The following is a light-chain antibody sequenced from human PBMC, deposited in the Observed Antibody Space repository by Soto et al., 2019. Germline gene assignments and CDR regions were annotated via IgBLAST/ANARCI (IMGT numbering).Light chain of an antibody. V-gene: IGKV3-15*01. CDR1: QSISTE. J-gene: IGKJ2*01. CDR3: QQGHNWPLT. Sequence: EIAMTQSPATLSVSPGERATLSCRASQSISTELAWYHQIPGQPPRLLIYSASTRATGVPASFTGSGSGSDFTLTISGLQSEDFAIYYCQQGHNWPLTFGQGTRLEI. CDR2: SAS.